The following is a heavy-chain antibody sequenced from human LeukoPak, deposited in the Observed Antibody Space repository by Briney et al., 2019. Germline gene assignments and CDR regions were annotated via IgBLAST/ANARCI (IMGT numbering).Heavy chain of an antibody. V-gene: IGHV3-30-3*01. D-gene: IGHD6-13*01. J-gene: IGHJ4*02. CDR2: ISHDGSNK. Sequence: GRSLRLSCAASGFTFSSYAMHWVRQAPGKGLEWVAVISHDGSNKYYADSVKGRFTISRDNSKNTLYLQMNSLRAEDTAVYYCARGSTAFGSSSWYFDYWGQGTLVTVSS. CDR3: ARGSTAFGSSSWYFDY. CDR1: GFTFSSYA.